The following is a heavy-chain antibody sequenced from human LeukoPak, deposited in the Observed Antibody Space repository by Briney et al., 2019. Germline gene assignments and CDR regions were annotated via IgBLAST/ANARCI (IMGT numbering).Heavy chain of an antibody. V-gene: IGHV3-64*01. D-gene: IGHD5-12*01. CDR3: ARGKWLRPYDY. CDR2: ISSNGGST. Sequence: PGGSLRLSCAASGFTFSSYAMHWVRQAPGKGLEYVSAISSNGGSTYYANSVKGRFTISRDNSKNTLYLQMGSLRAEDTAVYYCARGKWLRPYDYWGQGTLVTVSS. J-gene: IGHJ4*02. CDR1: GFTFSSYA.